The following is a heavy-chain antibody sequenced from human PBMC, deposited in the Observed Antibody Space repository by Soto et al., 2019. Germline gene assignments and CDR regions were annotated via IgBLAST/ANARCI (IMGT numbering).Heavy chain of an antibody. CDR3: ATGGSSWFDY. CDR2: FDPEDGET. CDR1: GYTLTGLS. Sequence: ASVKVSCKVSGYTLTGLSMRWVRQAPGKGLEWMGGFDPEDGETIYAQKFQGRVTMTEDTSTDTAYMELSSLRSEDTAVYYCATGGSSWFDYWGQGTLVTVSS. D-gene: IGHD6-13*01. J-gene: IGHJ4*02. V-gene: IGHV1-24*01.